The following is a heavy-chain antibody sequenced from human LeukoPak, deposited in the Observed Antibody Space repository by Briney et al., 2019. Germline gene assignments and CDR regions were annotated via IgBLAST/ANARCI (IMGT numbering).Heavy chain of an antibody. V-gene: IGHV3-23*01. CDR3: AKGTRRTTSSHFDY. D-gene: IGHD4-17*01. CDR1: GFTFSSYA. CDR2: ISSSGGST. Sequence: GGSLRLSCAASGFTFSSYAMSWVRQAPGKGLEWVSAISSSGGSTYYADSVKGRFTISRDNSKNTLYLQMNSLRAEDTAVYYCAKGTRRTTSSHFDYWGQGTLVTVSS. J-gene: IGHJ4*02.